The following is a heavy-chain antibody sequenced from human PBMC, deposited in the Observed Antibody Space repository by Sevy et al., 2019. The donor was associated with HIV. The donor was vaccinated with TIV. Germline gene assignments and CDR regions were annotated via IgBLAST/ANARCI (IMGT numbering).Heavy chain of an antibody. Sequence: GGSLRLSCVGSGFTFSTYAMTWVRQAPGKGLEWVGRIKSKTDGGTADYAAPVTGRFSISRDDSKNTLFLQMNSLKTVDTAFYYCTTEKYCGGGRCYFGLYWGQGTLVTVSS. CDR1: GFTFSTYA. V-gene: IGHV3-15*01. D-gene: IGHD2-15*01. CDR2: IKSKTDGGTA. CDR3: TTEKYCGGGRCYFGLY. J-gene: IGHJ4*02.